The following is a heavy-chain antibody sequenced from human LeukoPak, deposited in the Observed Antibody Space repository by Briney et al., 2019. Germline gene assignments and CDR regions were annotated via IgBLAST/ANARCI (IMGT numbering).Heavy chain of an antibody. CDR2: INHSGST. V-gene: IGHV4-34*01. J-gene: IGHJ2*01. Sequence: SETLSLTCAVYGGSFSGYYWSWIRQPPGKGLEWIGEINHSGSTNYNPSLKSRVTISLDTSKNQFSLKLSSVTAADTAVYYCARVSPSLSYCGGDCLRYFLVFIRSGGFDLWGRGTLVTVSS. CDR3: ARVSPSLSYCGGDCLRYFLVFIRSGGFDL. D-gene: IGHD2-21*02. CDR1: GGSFSGYY.